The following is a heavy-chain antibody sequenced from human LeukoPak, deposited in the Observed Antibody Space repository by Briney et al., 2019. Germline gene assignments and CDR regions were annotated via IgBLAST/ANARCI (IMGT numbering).Heavy chain of an antibody. CDR2: ISGSGDST. CDR1: GFTFSSYA. CDR3: PKGYASTSCYTSEY. J-gene: IGHJ4*02. Sequence: GGSLRLSCAASGFTFSSYAMSWVRQAPGRGLEWASTISGSGDSTYYADSVKGRFTISRDNSKNTLYLQMNSLRPEDTAVYYCPKGYASTSCYTSEYWGQGTLVTVSS. D-gene: IGHD2-2*02. V-gene: IGHV3-23*01.